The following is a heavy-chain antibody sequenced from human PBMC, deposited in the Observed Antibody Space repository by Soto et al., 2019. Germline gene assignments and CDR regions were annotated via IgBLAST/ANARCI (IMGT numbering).Heavy chain of an antibody. V-gene: IGHV1-18*01. D-gene: IGHD3-10*01. CDR1: GYTFTSYG. J-gene: IGHJ6*02. CDR2: INAYNGKT. Sequence: ASVKVSCKASGYTFTSYGISWVRQAPGQGLEWMGWINAYNGKTNYAQKFQDRVTLTTDTSTSTAYMELRSLTSDDTAVYYCARRGSYYYAMDVWGQGTTVTVSS. CDR3: ARRGSYYYAMDV.